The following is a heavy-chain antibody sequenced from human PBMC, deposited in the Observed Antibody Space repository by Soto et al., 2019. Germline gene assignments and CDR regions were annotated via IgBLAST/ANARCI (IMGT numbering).Heavy chain of an antibody. Sequence: SETQSLTCTVSGDTIRSFDWTWIRQPPGKGLEWVGYIFSSGSTNYNPSLKSRVTISVDASENQFSLKLTSVTAADTAVYYCARVGYCSSTPCWPIGYFEYWGQGTLVTVSS. J-gene: IGHJ4*02. CDR3: ARVGYCSSTPCWPIGYFEY. CDR1: GDTIRSFD. CDR2: IFSSGST. V-gene: IGHV4-59*01. D-gene: IGHD2-2*01.